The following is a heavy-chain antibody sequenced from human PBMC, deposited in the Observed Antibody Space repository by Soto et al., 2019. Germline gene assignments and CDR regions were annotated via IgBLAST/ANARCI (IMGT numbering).Heavy chain of an antibody. D-gene: IGHD6-13*01. V-gene: IGHV2-5*02. CDR1: GFSLSTSGVG. CDR2: LYWDDDK. Sequence: QITLKESGPALVKPTQPLTLTCTFSGFSLSTSGVGVGWIRQPPGKALEWLALLYWDDDKRYSPSLKSRLTITKDTSKNQVVLTMTNRDPVDTATYYCAHGLSSWPATLDKYYFDYWGQGTLVTVSS. J-gene: IGHJ4*02. CDR3: AHGLSSWPATLDKYYFDY.